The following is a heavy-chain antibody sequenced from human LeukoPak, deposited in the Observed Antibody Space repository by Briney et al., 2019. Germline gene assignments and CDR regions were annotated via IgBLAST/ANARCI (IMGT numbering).Heavy chain of an antibody. CDR3: AKDVYGDYGGLDY. CDR1: GCTFNTCA. CDR2: ISESGSGT. J-gene: IGHJ4*02. D-gene: IGHD4-17*01. Sequence: GGSLRLSCEASGCTFNTCAMSWVRQAPGKGLEWVSAISESGSGTYYADSVKGRFTISRDNSKNTLSLQMNSLRVDDTALYYCAKDVYGDYGGLDYWGQGTLVTVSS. V-gene: IGHV3-23*01.